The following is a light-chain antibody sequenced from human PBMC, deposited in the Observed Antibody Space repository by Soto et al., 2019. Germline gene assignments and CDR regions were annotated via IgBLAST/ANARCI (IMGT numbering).Light chain of an antibody. J-gene: IGKJ5*01. CDR3: QHLNSYPIT. V-gene: IGKV1-9*01. Sequence: ILLTQSPSSLSASVGDRVTITCRASQGIDSSFAWYQQKPGKAPKLLIYAASSLQSGVPSRFSGSGSGTDFTLTISSLQPEDFATYYCQHLNSYPITFGQGTRLEIK. CDR1: QGIDSS. CDR2: AAS.